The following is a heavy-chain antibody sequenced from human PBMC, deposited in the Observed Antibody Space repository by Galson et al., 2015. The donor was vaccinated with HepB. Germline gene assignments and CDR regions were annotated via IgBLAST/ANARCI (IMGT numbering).Heavy chain of an antibody. Sequence: SLRLSCAGSGFPFGNYAMSWFRQASGKGLEWLGYIKSKTFGGTTQYAAFVRGRFTISRDDSASLAYLQMNNLRIEDTAMYYCTLGGAAAYWGQGTLVTVSS. CDR2: IKSKTFGGTT. J-gene: IGHJ4*02. V-gene: IGHV3-49*03. D-gene: IGHD2-15*01. CDR3: TLGGAAAY. CDR1: GFPFGNYA.